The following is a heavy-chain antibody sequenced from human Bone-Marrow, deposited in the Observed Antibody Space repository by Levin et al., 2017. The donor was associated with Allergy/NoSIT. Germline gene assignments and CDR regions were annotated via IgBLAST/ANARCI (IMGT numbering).Heavy chain of an antibody. CDR3: AKTERIVVVVAAPVDAFDI. CDR2: ISGSGGST. CDR1: GFTFSSYA. V-gene: IGHV3-23*01. Sequence: GESLKISCAASGFTFSSYAMSWVRQAPGKGLEWVSAISGSGGSTYYADSVKGRFTISRDNSKNTLYLQMNSLRAEDTAVYYCAKTERIVVVVAAPVDAFDIWGQGTMVTVSS. D-gene: IGHD2-15*01. J-gene: IGHJ3*02.